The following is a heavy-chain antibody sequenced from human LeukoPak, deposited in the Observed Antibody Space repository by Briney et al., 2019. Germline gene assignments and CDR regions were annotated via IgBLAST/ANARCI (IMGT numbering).Heavy chain of an antibody. CDR2: TNHSGST. CDR1: GGSFSGYY. J-gene: IGHJ4*02. V-gene: IGHV4-34*01. Sequence: SETLSLTCAVYGGSFSGYYWSWIRQPPGKGLEWIGETNHSGSTNYNPSLKSRVTISVDTSKNQFSLKLSSVTAADTAVYYCARDRITMVRGVIRYYFDYWGQGTLVTVSS. D-gene: IGHD3-10*01. CDR3: ARDRITMVRGVIRYYFDY.